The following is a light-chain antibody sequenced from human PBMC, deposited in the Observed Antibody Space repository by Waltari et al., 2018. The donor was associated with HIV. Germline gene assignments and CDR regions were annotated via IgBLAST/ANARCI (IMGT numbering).Light chain of an antibody. Sequence: IVMTQSPATLSLSPGERTTLSCRASQSVTSNLAWYQQKPGQAPRLLIYGASTRATGIPARFSGSGSGTEFTLTISSLQSEDFAVYYCQQYNNWPSLTFGGGTKVEI. CDR2: GAS. CDR3: QQYNNWPSLT. J-gene: IGKJ4*01. V-gene: IGKV3-15*01. CDR1: QSVTSN.